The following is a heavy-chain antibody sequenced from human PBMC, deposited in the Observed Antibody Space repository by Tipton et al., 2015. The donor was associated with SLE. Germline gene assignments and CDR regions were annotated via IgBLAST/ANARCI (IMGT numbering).Heavy chain of an antibody. CDR2: IYYSGST. CDR1: GGSISSSSYY. CDR3: ARGNLNCSSTSCYPGYYFYYGMDV. J-gene: IGHJ6*02. V-gene: IGHV4-39*07. D-gene: IGHD2-2*01. Sequence: TLSLTCTVSGGSISSSSYYWGWIRQPPGKGLEWIGRIYYSGSTYYNPSLKSRVTISVDTSKNQFSLKLSSVTAADTAVYYCARGNLNCSSTSCYPGYYFYYGMDVWGQGTSVTVSS.